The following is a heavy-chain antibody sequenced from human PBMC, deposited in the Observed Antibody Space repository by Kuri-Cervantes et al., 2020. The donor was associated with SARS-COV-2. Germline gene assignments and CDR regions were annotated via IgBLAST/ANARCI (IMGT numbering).Heavy chain of an antibody. D-gene: IGHD3-3*01. CDR1: GFSFSSFP. CDR3: AKDPYYDFWSGYSAYFDY. CDR2: ISTDGNAR. J-gene: IGHJ4*02. V-gene: IGHV3-30*18. Sequence: GGSLRLSCAASGFSFSSFPMHWVRHAPGKGLEWVALISTDGNARYYVDFLKGRFTISRDNSKNTLHLDMNSLRPEDTGVYYCAKDPYYDFWSGYSAYFDYWGQGTLVTVSS.